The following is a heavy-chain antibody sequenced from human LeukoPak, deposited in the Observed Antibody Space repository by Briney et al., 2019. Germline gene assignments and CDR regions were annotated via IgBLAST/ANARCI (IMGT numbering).Heavy chain of an antibody. CDR2: INHSGRT. D-gene: IGHD1-1*01. Sequence: SETLSLTCAAYGGSFSYFYWGWIRQPPGKGLEWIGEINHSGRTNYNPSLKSRVTNSVDTSKNQVSLRLSSETAADTAVYYCAGRQLERPSYFDYWGQGTLVTVSS. V-gene: IGHV4-34*01. CDR1: GGSFSYFY. J-gene: IGHJ4*02. CDR3: AGRQLERPSYFDY.